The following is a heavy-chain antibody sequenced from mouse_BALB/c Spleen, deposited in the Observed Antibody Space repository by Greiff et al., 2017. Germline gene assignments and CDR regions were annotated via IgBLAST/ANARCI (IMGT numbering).Heavy chain of an antibody. CDR3: ARQGGYYAMDY. D-gene: IGHD1-1*02. CDR1: GFTFSSYT. J-gene: IGHJ4*01. CDR2: ISNGGGST. V-gene: IGHV5-12-2*01. Sequence: EVQGVESGGGLVQPGGSLKLSCAASGFTFSSYTMSWVRQTPEKRLEWVAYISNGGGSTYYPDTVKGRFTISRDNAKNTLYLQMSSLKSEDTAMYYCARQGGYYAMDYWGQGTSVTVAS.